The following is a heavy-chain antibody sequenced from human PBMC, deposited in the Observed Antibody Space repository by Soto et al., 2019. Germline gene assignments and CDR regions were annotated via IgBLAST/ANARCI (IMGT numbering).Heavy chain of an antibody. Sequence: EVQLVESGGGLVQPGGSLRLSCAASGFTVYSNYMSWVRQAPGKGLEWVSVIYSDGSTYYSDSVKGRFIISRDNSNNTLYFQMNSLRAEDTAVYYCATLPKYDILTGFYPCWGQGTLVSVSS. D-gene: IGHD3-9*01. V-gene: IGHV3-66*01. J-gene: IGHJ4*02. CDR2: IYSDGST. CDR1: GFTVYSNY. CDR3: ATLPKYDILTGFYPC.